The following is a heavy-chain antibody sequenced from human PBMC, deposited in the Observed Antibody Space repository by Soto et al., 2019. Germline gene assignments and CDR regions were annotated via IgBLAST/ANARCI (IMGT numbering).Heavy chain of an antibody. CDR1: GYTLTELS. J-gene: IGHJ6*02. CDR3: ATVGGNRYYYYYYGMDV. Sequence: ASVKVSCKVSGYTLTELSMHWARQAPGRGLEWMGGFDPEDGETIYAQKFQGRVTMTEDTSTDTAYMELSSLRSEDTAVYYCATVGGNRYYYYYYGMDVWGQGTTVTVSS. CDR2: FDPEDGET. V-gene: IGHV1-24*01. D-gene: IGHD2-15*01.